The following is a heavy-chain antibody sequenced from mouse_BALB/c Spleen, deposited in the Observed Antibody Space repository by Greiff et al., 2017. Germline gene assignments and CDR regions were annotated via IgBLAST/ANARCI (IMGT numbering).Heavy chain of an antibody. D-gene: IGHD1-1*01. CDR3: ARDGDYYGFAMDY. CDR1: GFSLTGYG. Sequence: VMLVESGPGLVAPSQSLSITCTVSGFSLTGYGVNWVRQPPGKGLEWLGMIWGDGSTDYNSALKSRLSISKDNSKSQVFLKMNSLQTDDTARYYCARDGDYYGFAMDYWGQGTSVTVSS. CDR2: IWGDGST. V-gene: IGHV2-6-7*01. J-gene: IGHJ4*01.